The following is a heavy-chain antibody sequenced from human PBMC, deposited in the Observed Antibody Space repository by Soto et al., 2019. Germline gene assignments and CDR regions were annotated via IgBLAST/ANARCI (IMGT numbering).Heavy chain of an antibody. D-gene: IGHD2-21*01. Sequence: GGSLRLSCAASGFTFSSYGMHWVRQAPGKGLEWVAVITNDGSNKYYADSVQGRFTISRDNAKNSLFLQMNSLRDDDTAVYYCAREVPGALCAFDIWGQGTMVTVSS. J-gene: IGHJ3*02. CDR1: GFTFSSYG. CDR2: ITNDGSNK. CDR3: AREVPGALCAFDI. V-gene: IGHV3-33*08.